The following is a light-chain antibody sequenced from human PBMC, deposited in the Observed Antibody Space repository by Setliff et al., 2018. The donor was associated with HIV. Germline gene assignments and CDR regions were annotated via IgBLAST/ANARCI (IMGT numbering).Light chain of an antibody. CDR3: GSYAGSKSYV. Sequence: QSALTQPPSASGSPGQSVTISCTGASSDVGVYNYVSWFQQHPGKAPKLMLYEFTKRPSGVPDRFSGSKSGNTASLTVSGLQAEDEADYYCGSYAGSKSYVFGTGTKV. CDR2: EFT. V-gene: IGLV2-8*01. CDR1: SSDVGVYNY. J-gene: IGLJ1*01.